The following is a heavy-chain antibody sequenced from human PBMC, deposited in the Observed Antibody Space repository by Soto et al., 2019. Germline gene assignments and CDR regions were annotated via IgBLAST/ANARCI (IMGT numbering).Heavy chain of an antibody. Sequence: QVQLAQSANEVKKPGASVRVSCKAAGYTFIRYGIAWVRQAPGQGLEWMGWISPYNDYTVYAQKLQGRVSRTADTSTRTVYMNLRGLKSDDTAVYYCARGGYYDNSWGKLSHYGLDVWGQGTSVSVSS. CDR1: GYTFIRYG. CDR3: ARGGYYDNSWGKLSHYGLDV. J-gene: IGHJ6*02. D-gene: IGHD3-16*01. CDR2: ISPYNDYT. V-gene: IGHV1-18*01.